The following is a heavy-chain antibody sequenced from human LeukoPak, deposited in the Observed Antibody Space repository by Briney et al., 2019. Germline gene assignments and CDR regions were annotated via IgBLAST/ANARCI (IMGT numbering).Heavy chain of an antibody. Sequence: SSETLSLTCTVSGDSATSDSWTWIRQAPGKGLEWIGYAYSGGSDGMPFYNPSLQSRISTSQDTSKNEFYLNLTSVTAADTAIYYCARASVESGGAFDVCGQGTLVTVSS. D-gene: IGHD2-15*01. J-gene: IGHJ3*01. CDR2: AYSGGSDGMP. CDR3: ARASVESGGAFDV. V-gene: IGHV4-59*02. CDR1: GDSATSDS.